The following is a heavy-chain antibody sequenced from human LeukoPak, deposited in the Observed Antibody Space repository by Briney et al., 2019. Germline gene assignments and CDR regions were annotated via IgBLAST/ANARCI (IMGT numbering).Heavy chain of an antibody. Sequence: PSETLSLTCTVSGGSISSYYWSWIRQPPGKGLEWIGHIYYSGSTNYNPSLKSRVTISVDTSKNQFSLKLSSVTAADTAVYYCARTPLTPYCGGDCYLNDAFDIWGQGTMVTVSS. CDR1: GGSISSYY. J-gene: IGHJ3*02. CDR2: IYYSGST. CDR3: ARTPLTPYCGGDCYLNDAFDI. V-gene: IGHV4-59*01. D-gene: IGHD2-21*01.